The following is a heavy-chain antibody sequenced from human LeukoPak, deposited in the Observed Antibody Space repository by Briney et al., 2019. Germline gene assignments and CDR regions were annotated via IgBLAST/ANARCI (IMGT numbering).Heavy chain of an antibody. D-gene: IGHD2-15*01. J-gene: IGHJ5*02. CDR3: ARGRGRLLLHNWFDP. CDR2: MNPNSGNT. V-gene: IGHV1-8*01. Sequence: GASVKVSCKASGYTFTSYDINWVRQATGQGLEGMGWMNPNSGNTGYAQKFQGRVTMTRNTSISTAYMELSSLRSEDTAVYYCARGRGRLLLHNWFDPWGQGTLVTVSS. CDR1: GYTFTSYD.